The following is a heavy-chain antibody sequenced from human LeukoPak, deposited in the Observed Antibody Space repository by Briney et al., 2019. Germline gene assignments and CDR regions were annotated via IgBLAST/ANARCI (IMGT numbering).Heavy chain of an antibody. CDR2: ISGSGAST. CDR3: AKSPAYYYDSSSYTRLDY. D-gene: IGHD3-22*01. V-gene: IGHV3-23*01. CDR1: GFTFSSYA. J-gene: IGHJ4*02. Sequence: PGGPLRLSCAASGFTFSSYAMSWVRQAPGKGLEWVSSISGSGASTYHADSVKGRFTISRDNSKNTLHLQMNSLRAEDTAVYYCAKSPAYYYDSSSYTRLDYWGQGTLVTVSS.